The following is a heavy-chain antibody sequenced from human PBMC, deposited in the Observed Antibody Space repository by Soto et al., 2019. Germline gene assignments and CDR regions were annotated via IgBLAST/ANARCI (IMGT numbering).Heavy chain of an antibody. CDR3: DRAWYYDSRGYYSTDGAFDI. V-gene: IGHV1-69*06. Sequence: QVQLVQSGAEVKKPGSSVKVSCKASGGTFSSYAISWVRQAPGQGLEWMGGIIPIFGTANYAQKFQGRVPITADKSTVTAYMELMSLILEDKCVYYCDRAWYYDSRGYYSTDGAFDIWGQGTMVTVSS. CDR2: IIPIFGTA. J-gene: IGHJ3*02. CDR1: GGTFSSYA. D-gene: IGHD3-22*01.